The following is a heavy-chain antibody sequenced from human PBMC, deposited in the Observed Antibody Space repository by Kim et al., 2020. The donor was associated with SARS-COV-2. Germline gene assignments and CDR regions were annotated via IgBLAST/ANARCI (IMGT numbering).Heavy chain of an antibody. V-gene: IGHV3-48*03. CDR1: GFTFSSYE. D-gene: IGHD3-22*01. Sequence: GGSLRLSCAASGFTFSSYEMNWVRQAPGKGLEWVSYISSSGSTIYYADSVKGRFTISRDNAKNSLYLQMNSLRAEDTAVYYCARDHYYDSSGFYYYYGMDVWGQGTTVTVSS. J-gene: IGHJ6*02. CDR2: ISSSGSTI. CDR3: ARDHYYDSSGFYYYYGMDV.